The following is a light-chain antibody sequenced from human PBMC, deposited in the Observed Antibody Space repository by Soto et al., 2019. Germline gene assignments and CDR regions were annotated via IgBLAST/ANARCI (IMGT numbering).Light chain of an antibody. J-gene: IGKJ4*01. V-gene: IGKV3-20*01. CDR2: GAS. CDR1: QSVSSSY. Sequence: ELVLRMSPVTLSLSPVCRATLSSMASQSVSSSYLAWYQQKPGQAPRLLIYGASSRATGIPDRFSGSGSGTDFTLSISRLEPEDSAVYYCQQYGSSITFGGGPRWRS. CDR3: QQYGSSIT.